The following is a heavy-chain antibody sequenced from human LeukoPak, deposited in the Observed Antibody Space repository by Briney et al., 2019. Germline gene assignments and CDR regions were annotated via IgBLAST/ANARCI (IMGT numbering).Heavy chain of an antibody. CDR2: ISYDASSK. V-gene: IGHV3-30-3*01. D-gene: IGHD3-9*01. CDR1: GFTFRTYA. J-gene: IGHJ4*02. CDR3: ARVSREMVFRYFEGADY. Sequence: GRSLRLSCAASGFTFRTYAMHWVRQAPGKGLEWVAAISYDASSKYYADSVKGRFTVSRDNSKDTLYLHMNSLRAEDTAMYYCARVSREMVFRYFEGADYWGRGALVTVSS.